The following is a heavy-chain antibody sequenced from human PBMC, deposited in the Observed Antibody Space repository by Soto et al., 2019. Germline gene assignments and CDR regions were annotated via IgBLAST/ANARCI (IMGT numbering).Heavy chain of an antibody. J-gene: IGHJ5*02. V-gene: IGHV1-8*01. Sequence: QVQLVQSGAEVKKPGASVKVSCKASGYTFTSYDISWVRQATGQGLEWMGWMNPNSGHTGYAQRIQGQVTMTRNSSRSTAYMELISLTSEDTAVYYCARMRFGETNHPTNWFDPWGQGTLVTVSS. CDR1: GYTFTSYD. D-gene: IGHD3-10*01. CDR3: ARMRFGETNHPTNWFDP. CDR2: MNPNSGHT.